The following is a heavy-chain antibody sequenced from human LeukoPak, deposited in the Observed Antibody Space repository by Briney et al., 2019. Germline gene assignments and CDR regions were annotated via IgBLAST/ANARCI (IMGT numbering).Heavy chain of an antibody. D-gene: IGHD2-2*01. Sequence: ASVKVSCKASGYTFTSYDINWVRQATGQGLEWMGWMNPNSGNTGYAQKFQGRVTMTRNTSISTAYMELSSLRSEDTAVYYCARDPPRGSGTSESMDVWGQGTTVTVSS. CDR3: ARDPPRGSGTSESMDV. J-gene: IGHJ6*02. CDR2: MNPNSGNT. V-gene: IGHV1-8*01. CDR1: GYTFTSYD.